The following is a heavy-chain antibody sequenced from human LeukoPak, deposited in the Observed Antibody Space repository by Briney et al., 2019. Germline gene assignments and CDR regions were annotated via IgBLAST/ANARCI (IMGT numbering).Heavy chain of an antibody. CDR2: ISYDGRNK. CDR3: SKATPPRDGSNPDY. J-gene: IGHJ4*02. V-gene: IGHV3-30*18. Sequence: GSLRLSCAASGFIFSSYGMHWVGQAPGKGLEWVAVISYDGRNKYCADSVKGRFTISTDNSKNTLYLQMNSLRAEDTALYYCSKATPPRDGSNPDYWGQGTLVTVSS. D-gene: IGHD5-24*01. CDR1: GFIFSSYG.